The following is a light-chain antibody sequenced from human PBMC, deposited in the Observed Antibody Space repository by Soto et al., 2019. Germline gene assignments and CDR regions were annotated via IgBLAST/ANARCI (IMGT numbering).Light chain of an antibody. J-gene: IGKJ1*01. CDR3: QQYNNWPPDRT. Sequence: EIVMTQSPATLSVSPGETATLSCRASQSVCSNLAWYQQKPGQAPRLLIYGASTRATGIPARFSGSGSGTEFTLTISSLQSEDFAIYFCQQYNNWPPDRTFGQGTKVEIK. CDR2: GAS. V-gene: IGKV3-15*01. CDR1: QSVCSN.